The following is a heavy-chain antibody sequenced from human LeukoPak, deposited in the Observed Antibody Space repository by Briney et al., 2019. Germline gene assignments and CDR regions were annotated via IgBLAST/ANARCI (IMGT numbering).Heavy chain of an antibody. V-gene: IGHV3-73*01. D-gene: IGHD3-16*01. J-gene: IGHJ4*02. CDR1: GFTFSGSA. Sequence: GGSPKLSCAASGFTFSGSAMHWVRQASGKGLEWVGRIRSKANSYATAYAASVKGRFTISRDDSKNTAYLQMNSLKTEDTAVYYCTSQGVIDYWGQGTLVTVSS. CDR2: IRSKANSYAT. CDR3: TSQGVIDY.